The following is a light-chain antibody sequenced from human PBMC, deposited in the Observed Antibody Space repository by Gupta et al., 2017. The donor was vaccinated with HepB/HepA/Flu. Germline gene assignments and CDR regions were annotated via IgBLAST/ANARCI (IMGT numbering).Light chain of an antibody. Sequence: VMTQSPATLSLSPGERAILSCRDSQSVTSTLAWYQQNPGDAPRILIYGTSTTATGLPARRMGSSSGTDCLRIILSVRSEDDAVEYWPQYNDRSPCTFGQGTKLEI. V-gene: IGKV3-15*01. CDR1: QSVTST. CDR2: GTS. CDR3: PQYNDRSPCT. J-gene: IGKJ2*02.